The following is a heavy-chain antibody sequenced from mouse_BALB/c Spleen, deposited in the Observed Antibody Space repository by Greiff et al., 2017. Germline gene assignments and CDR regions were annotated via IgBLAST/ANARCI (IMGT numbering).Heavy chain of an antibody. V-gene: IGHV14-3*02. Sequence: EVQLQQSGAELVKPGASVKLSCTASGFNIKDTYMHWVKQRPEQGLEWIGRIDPANGNTKYDPKFQGKATITADTSSNTAYLQLSSLTSEDTAVYYCARSDYDYGYYFDYWGQGTTLTVSS. CDR3: ARSDYDYGYYFDY. CDR2: IDPANGNT. CDR1: GFNIKDTY. J-gene: IGHJ2*01. D-gene: IGHD2-4*01.